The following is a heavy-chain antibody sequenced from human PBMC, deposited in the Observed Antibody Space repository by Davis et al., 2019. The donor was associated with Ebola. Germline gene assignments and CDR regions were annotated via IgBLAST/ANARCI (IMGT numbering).Heavy chain of an antibody. D-gene: IGHD2/OR15-2a*01. CDR3: AREKGAGTFKGFDY. CDR1: GGSISTDNW. V-gene: IGHV4-4*02. J-gene: IGHJ4*02. Sequence: SQTLSLTCAVFGGSISTDNWWQWVRQPPGKGLEWIGEIYHSGSTNYNPSLKSRVTMSVDKSKNQFSLNLNSVTAADTAVYYCAREKGAGTFKGFDYWGQGTQVTVSS. CDR2: IYHSGST.